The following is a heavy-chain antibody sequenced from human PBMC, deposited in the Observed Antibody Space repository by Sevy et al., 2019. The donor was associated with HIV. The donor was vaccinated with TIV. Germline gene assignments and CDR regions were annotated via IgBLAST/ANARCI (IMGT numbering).Heavy chain of an antibody. J-gene: IGHJ6*02. CDR2: ISYDGSNK. D-gene: IGHD3-3*01. Sequence: GGSLRLSCAASGFTFSSYAMHWVRQAPGKGLEWVAVISYDGSNKYYADSVKGRFTISRDNSKNTLYLQMNSLRAEETAGYYCARSTYYDFWSGYHGIYYYYYGMDVWGQGTTVTVSS. CDR3: ARSTYYDFWSGYHGIYYYYYGMDV. CDR1: GFTFSSYA. V-gene: IGHV3-30-3*01.